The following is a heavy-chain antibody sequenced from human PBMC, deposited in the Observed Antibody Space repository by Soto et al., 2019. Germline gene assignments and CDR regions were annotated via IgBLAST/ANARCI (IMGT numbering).Heavy chain of an antibody. CDR1: GGTFSSYA. J-gene: IGHJ4*02. V-gene: IGHV1-69*13. Sequence: VKVSCKASGGTFSSYAISWVRQAPGQGLEWMGGIIPIFGTANYAQKFQGRVTITADESTSTAYMELSSLRSEDTAVYYCARDLGDSSSWYPFDYWGQGTLVTVSS. CDR2: IIPIFGTA. CDR3: ARDLGDSSSWYPFDY. D-gene: IGHD6-13*01.